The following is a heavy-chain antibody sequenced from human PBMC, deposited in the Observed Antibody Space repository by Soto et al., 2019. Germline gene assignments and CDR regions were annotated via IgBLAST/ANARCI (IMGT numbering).Heavy chain of an antibody. J-gene: IGHJ5*02. CDR2: INPKSDDT. D-gene: IGHD4-4*01. V-gene: IGHV1-2*02. Sequence: QVKLVQSGSEVQKPGASVKVSCKASGYPFSDNQIHWLRRAPGQGLEWMGRINPKSDDTNYAQKLQGRVIMTRAASIDTAYLEFAGLTSDDTATYCCARKRSLDYIGWGLDPWGQGTLVTVSS. CDR3: ARKRSLDYIGWGLDP. CDR1: GYPFSDNQ.